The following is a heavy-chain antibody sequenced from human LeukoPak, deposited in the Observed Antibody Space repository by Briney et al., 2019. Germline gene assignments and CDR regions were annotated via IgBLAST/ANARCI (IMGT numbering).Heavy chain of an antibody. CDR2: INGDGSSL. Sequence: PGGSLRLSCATSGFTFSSYWMHWVRQAPGKGLVWFSRINGDGSSLTYADSVKGRFTIYTANAKNTLYLQMNSLSAEVPAVYFCSSGMIAWGKGTLVSVAS. V-gene: IGHV3-74*03. CDR3: SSGMIA. J-gene: IGHJ5*02. CDR1: GFTFSSYW. D-gene: IGHD3-22*01.